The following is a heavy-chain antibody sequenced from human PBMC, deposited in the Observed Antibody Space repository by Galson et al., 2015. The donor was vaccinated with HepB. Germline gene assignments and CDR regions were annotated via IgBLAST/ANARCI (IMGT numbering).Heavy chain of an antibody. V-gene: IGHV1-69*13. Sequence: SVKVSCKASGGTFSTRTISWVRQAPGQGLEWMGGVIPIFDKSNYAQKFQGRVTISADESTSTAYMELSSLTSDDTALYYCTRGGEGSGRYFDYWGQGTLGTVSS. CDR1: GGTFSTRT. D-gene: IGHD1-26*01. CDR3: TRGGEGSGRYFDY. J-gene: IGHJ4*02. CDR2: VIPIFDKS.